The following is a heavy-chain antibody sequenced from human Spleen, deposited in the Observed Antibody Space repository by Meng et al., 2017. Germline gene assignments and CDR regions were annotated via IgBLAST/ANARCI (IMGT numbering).Heavy chain of an antibody. J-gene: IGHJ3*02. D-gene: IGHD3-22*01. CDR1: GGSFRGYY. V-gene: IGHV4-34*01. Sequence: QLQQAGDGLLKPSETLSLTCAVYGGSFRGYYWGWLRQPPGKGLEWIGEINHSGSTNYNPSLKSRVTISVDTSKNQFSLKLSSVTAADTAVYYCASYTHYYDSSGYYPISAFDIWGQGTMVTVSS. CDR3: ASYTHYYDSSGYYPISAFDI. CDR2: INHSGST.